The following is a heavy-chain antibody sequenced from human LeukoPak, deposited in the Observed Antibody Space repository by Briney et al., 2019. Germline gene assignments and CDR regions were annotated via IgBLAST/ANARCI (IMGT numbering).Heavy chain of an antibody. V-gene: IGHV4-4*07. CDR1: GGPISSFY. Sequence: SETLSLTCDVSGGPISSFYWTWIRQPVGKGLEWIGRIYSSGSSNYNPSLKSRVTMSVDMSKNQFSLKLSSVTAADTAVYYCARALLVTTSGYFYYYMDVXXXGXTXSVSS. CDR3: ARALLVTTSGYFYYYMDV. J-gene: IGHJ6*03. D-gene: IGHD2-8*02. CDR2: IYSSGSS.